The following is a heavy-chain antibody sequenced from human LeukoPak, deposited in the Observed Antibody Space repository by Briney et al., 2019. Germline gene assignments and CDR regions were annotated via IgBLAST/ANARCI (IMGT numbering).Heavy chain of an antibody. D-gene: IGHD3-3*01. J-gene: IGHJ6*02. CDR3: ARGNYDFWSGNYYYYGMDV. Sequence: ASVKVSCKASGGTFSSYAISWVRQAPGQGLEWMGRIIPILGIANYAQKFQGRVTITADKSTSTAYMELSSLRSEDTAVYYCARGNYDFWSGNYYYYGMDVWDQGTTVTVSS. CDR2: IIPILGIA. V-gene: IGHV1-69*04. CDR1: GGTFSSYA.